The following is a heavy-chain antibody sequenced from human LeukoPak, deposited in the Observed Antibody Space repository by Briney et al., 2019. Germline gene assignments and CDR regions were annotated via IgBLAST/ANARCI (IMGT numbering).Heavy chain of an antibody. V-gene: IGHV4-59*08. CDR3: ARLNGGN. CDR2: VDYSGST. J-gene: IGHJ4*02. CDR1: GGSITRYY. D-gene: IGHD4-23*01. Sequence: SETLSLTCTVSGGSITRYYWSWIRRPPGKGLEWLAYVDYSGSTAYNPSLNGRIAISPDTSKNQFSLKLRSVTAADTAVYYCARLNGGNWGPGILFTVSS.